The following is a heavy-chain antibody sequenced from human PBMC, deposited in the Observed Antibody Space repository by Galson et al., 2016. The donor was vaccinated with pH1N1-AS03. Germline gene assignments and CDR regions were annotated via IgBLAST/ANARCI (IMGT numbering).Heavy chain of an antibody. Sequence: SLRLSCAASGFTFSIYAMHWVRQAPGKGLEWVPGVGGVDGSLWYAESVKGRLTVSRDNSKGTLDLQMNSLRADDTAVYYCARGSGSPHWFDPWGQGTLVTVSS. J-gene: IGHJ5*02. CDR3: ARGSGSPHWFDP. D-gene: IGHD3-3*01. CDR2: VGGVDGSL. CDR1: GFTFSIYA. V-gene: IGHV3-23*01.